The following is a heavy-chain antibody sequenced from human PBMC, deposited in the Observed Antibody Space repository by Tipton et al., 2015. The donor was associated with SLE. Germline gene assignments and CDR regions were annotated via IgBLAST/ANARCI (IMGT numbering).Heavy chain of an antibody. Sequence: QSGAEVKKPGASVKVSCKVSGYRFRNFGITWVRQAPGQGLEWMGWISTYTGNTNYAQKFQDRVTLTRDTSTTTAYMELSSLSSEDTAVYYCARPWEEDLAYWGQGTLVTVSS. D-gene: IGHD1-26*01. J-gene: IGHJ4*02. CDR2: ISTYTGNT. CDR1: GYRFRNFG. CDR3: ARPWEEDLAY. V-gene: IGHV1-18*01.